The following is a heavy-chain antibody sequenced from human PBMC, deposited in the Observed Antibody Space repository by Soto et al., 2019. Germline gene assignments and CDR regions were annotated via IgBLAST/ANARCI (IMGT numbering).Heavy chain of an antibody. CDR3: AKAGFYTPGFDF. CDR2: INRGGGT. J-gene: IGHJ4*02. Sequence: QMQLQESGPGLVEPSGTLSLTCTISGGFFRSADWWSWVRQSPEKGLEWIGEINRGGGTIYNPSLNSRVTISADKSENQFSLHMTSVTAADTAVYYCAKAGFYTPGFDFWGQGTLVTVSS. CDR1: GGFFRSADW. V-gene: IGHV4-4*02. D-gene: IGHD2-15*01.